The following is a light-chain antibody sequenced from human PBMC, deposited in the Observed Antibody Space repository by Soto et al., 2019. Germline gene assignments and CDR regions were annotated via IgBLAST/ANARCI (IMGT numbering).Light chain of an antibody. CDR3: PSYTRLSTPYDV. J-gene: IGLJ1*01. V-gene: IGLV2-14*01. CDR1: SSDIGAYVS. CDR2: EVS. Sequence: QSVLTQPASVSGSPGQMITISCTGSSSDIGAYVSVSWYEQHPGKAPRLVIYEVSDRPSGVSNRFSGSKSGKRASLTISGLQAEDEAYYYSPSYTRLSTPYDVIGHGTQVNV.